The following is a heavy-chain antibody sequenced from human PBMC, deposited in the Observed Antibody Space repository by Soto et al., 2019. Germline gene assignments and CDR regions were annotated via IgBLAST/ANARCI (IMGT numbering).Heavy chain of an antibody. CDR2: IYYSGST. D-gene: IGHD3-22*01. Sequence: SETLSLTCTVSGGSISSYYWSWIQQPPGKGLEWIGYIYYSGSTNYNPSLKSRVTISVDTSKNQFSLKLSSVTAADTAVYYCARLTHYYDSDDGFDPWGQGTLVTVSS. CDR3: ARLTHYYDSDDGFDP. J-gene: IGHJ5*02. CDR1: GGSISSYY. V-gene: IGHV4-59*01.